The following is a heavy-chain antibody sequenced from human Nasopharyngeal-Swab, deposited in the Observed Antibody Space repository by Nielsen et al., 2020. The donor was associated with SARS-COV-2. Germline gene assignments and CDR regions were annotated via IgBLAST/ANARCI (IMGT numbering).Heavy chain of an antibody. D-gene: IGHD5-24*01. CDR3: ARGGEMATITRDAFDI. CDR2: INPSGGST. V-gene: IGHV1-46*01. Sequence: ASVKVSCKASGYTFTSYYMHWVRQAPGQGLEWMGIINPSGGSTSYAQKLQGRVTMTRDTSTSTVYMELSSLRSEDTAVYYCARGGEMATITRDAFDIWGQGTMVTVSS. CDR1: GYTFTSYY. J-gene: IGHJ3*02.